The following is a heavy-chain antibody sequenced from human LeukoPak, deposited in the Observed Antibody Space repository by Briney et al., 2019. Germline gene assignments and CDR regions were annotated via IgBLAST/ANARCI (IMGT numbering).Heavy chain of an antibody. CDR3: VRRIVGATGAFDI. CDR1: GGSISSYY. Sequence: SETLSLTCTVSGGSISSYYWSWIRQPPGKGLEWIGYIYYSGSTNYNPSLKSRVTISVDTSKNQFSLKLSSVTAADTAVYYCVRRIVGATGAFDIWGQGTMVTVSS. V-gene: IGHV4-59*12. D-gene: IGHD1-26*01. CDR2: IYYSGST. J-gene: IGHJ3*02.